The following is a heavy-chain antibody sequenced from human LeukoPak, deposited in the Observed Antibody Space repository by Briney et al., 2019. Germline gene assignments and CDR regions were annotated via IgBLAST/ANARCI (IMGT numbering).Heavy chain of an antibody. D-gene: IGHD3-3*01. V-gene: IGHV3-7*01. CDR3: ARDDKFRYYDFWSGYYTDGMDV. CDR2: IKQDGSEK. CDR1: GFTFSSYW. Sequence: GGSLRLSCAASGFTFSSYWMSWVRQAPGKGLEWVANIKQDGSEKYYVDSVKGRFTISRDNAKNTLDLKMNSLRAEDTAVYYCARDDKFRYYDFWSGYYTDGMDVWGQGTTVTVSS. J-gene: IGHJ6*02.